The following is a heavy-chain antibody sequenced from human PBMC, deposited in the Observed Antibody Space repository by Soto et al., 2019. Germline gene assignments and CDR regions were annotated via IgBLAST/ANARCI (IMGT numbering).Heavy chain of an antibody. CDR2: NIPIFGTP. V-gene: IGHV1-69*01. Sequence: QVQLVQSGPEVKEPGSSVKLTCKVSGGIFIRYDISSLRQAPGQELEWMGGNIPIFGTPNYAHRFQGRVTMTADEATTTASMGLSRLRSDDTAVYYCARDWDYNGSVNYYNRIVYWGQGTLFSVSS. J-gene: IGHJ4*02. CDR3: ARDWDYNGSVNYYNRIVY. CDR1: GGIFIRYD. D-gene: IGHD3-10*01.